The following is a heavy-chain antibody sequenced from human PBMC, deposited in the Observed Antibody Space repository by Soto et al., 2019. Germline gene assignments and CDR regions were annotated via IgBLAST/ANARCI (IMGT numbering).Heavy chain of an antibody. CDR1: GFIVNNIF. D-gene: IGHD3-3*01. CDR3: ARDILGGSYDFSN. V-gene: IGHV3-66*01. Sequence: EVQLMESGGGLVQPGGSLRLSCAASGFIVNNIFMTWVRQAPWKWLEWLSTISSDDNTYYADSVKGSFTISRDSSKNTLYRQMNSLRAEDTAVSHCARDILGGSYDFSNGGQGPLVNLSS. J-gene: IGHJ1*01. CDR2: ISSDDNT.